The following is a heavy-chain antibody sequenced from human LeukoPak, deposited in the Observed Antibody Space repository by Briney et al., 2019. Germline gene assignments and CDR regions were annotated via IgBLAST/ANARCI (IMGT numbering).Heavy chain of an antibody. D-gene: IGHD6-19*01. Sequence: GRSLRLSCAAYGFPFSNHGMHWLRQAPGKGLEWVAVISYDGKNKYYADSVKGRFTISRDNYQNTLSLQMNSLRAEDTAVYYCVKDGDDSGWNYFDYWGQGTLVTVSS. V-gene: IGHV3-30*18. CDR1: GFPFSNHG. CDR3: VKDGDDSGWNYFDY. CDR2: ISYDGKNK. J-gene: IGHJ4*02.